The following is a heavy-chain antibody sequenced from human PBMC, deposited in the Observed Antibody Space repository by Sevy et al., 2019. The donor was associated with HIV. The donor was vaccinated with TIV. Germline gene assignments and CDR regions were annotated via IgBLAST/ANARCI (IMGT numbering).Heavy chain of an antibody. Sequence: GGSLRLSCAASGFTFSDHYMEWVRQAPGKGLEWVGRTRNKADDYTTEYAASVKGRFTILRDDSENSLYLPMNSLKTEDTAVYYCSTHAGIAAAGRVFDYWGQGALVTVSS. V-gene: IGHV3-72*01. D-gene: IGHD6-13*01. CDR2: TRNKADDYTT. CDR3: STHAGIAAAGRVFDY. CDR1: GFTFSDHY. J-gene: IGHJ4*02.